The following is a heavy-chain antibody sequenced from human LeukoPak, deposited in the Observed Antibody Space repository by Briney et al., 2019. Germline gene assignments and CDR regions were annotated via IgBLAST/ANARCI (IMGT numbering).Heavy chain of an antibody. D-gene: IGHD6-13*01. J-gene: IGHJ4*02. Sequence: GGSLRLSCVVSGFTVSSNYMSWVRQAPGKGLEWVSVIYSGGVTYYADSVKGRFTISRDNSKNTLYLQMTSLRAEDTAVYYCARDPSSSWFGYPGWGQGTLVTVSS. CDR2: IYSGGVT. CDR3: ARDPSSSWFGYPG. V-gene: IGHV3-66*01. CDR1: GFTVSSNY.